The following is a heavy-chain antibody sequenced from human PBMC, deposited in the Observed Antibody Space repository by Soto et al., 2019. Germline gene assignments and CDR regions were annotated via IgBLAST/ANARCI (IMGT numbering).Heavy chain of an antibody. V-gene: IGHV1-18*01. J-gene: IGHJ6*02. CDR1: GYTFISYG. Sequence: QVQLAQSANEVKKPGASVRVSCKAAGYTFISYGIAWVRQAPGQGLEWMGWISPYNDYTVYAQKLQGRVSVTADTSARKVYMNLMGLKSDDTAVYYCASGVYYDNSWGKLSHYGLDVWGQGTSVSVSS. CDR2: ISPYNDYT. CDR3: ASGVYYDNSWGKLSHYGLDV. D-gene: IGHD3-16*01.